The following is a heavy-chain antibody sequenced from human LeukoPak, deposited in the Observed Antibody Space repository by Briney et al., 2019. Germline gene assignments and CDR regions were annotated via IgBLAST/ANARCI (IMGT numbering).Heavy chain of an antibody. J-gene: IGHJ6*02. CDR3: ARHSSGWYGYYYYYGMDV. D-gene: IGHD6-19*01. Sequence: PSETLSLTCTVSGGSISSSSYYWGWIRQPPGKGLEWIGSIYYSGSTYYSPSLKSRVTISVDTSKNQFSLKLSSVTAADTAVYYCARHSSGWYGYYYYYGMDVWGQGTTVTVSS. CDR2: IYYSGST. V-gene: IGHV4-39*01. CDR1: GGSISSSSYY.